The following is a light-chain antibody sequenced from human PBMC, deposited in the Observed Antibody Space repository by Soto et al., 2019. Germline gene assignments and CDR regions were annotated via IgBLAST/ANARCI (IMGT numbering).Light chain of an antibody. CDR1: QSVSSSD. CDR2: DAS. Sequence: EIVLTQSPGTLSLSPGERATLSCRASQSVSSSDLAWYQQKPGQAPRLLIYDASTRATGIPDRFSGSGSGTGFTLTISRLEPEDFAVYYCQQYGSSPLTFGQGTKVEIK. J-gene: IGKJ1*01. CDR3: QQYGSSPLT. V-gene: IGKV3-20*01.